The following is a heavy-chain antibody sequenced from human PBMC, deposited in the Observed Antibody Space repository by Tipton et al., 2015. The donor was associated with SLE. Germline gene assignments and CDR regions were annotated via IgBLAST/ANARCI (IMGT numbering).Heavy chain of an antibody. CDR3: ARRPANNSQFDY. Sequence: TLSLTCSVSGGSIFSSSYFWGWIRQPPGKGLEWIGSIYYSGNTDYNPSLKSRVTISVDTSKNQFSLKVASVTAADTAVYYCARRPANNSQFDYWGQGMLVTVSS. J-gene: IGHJ4*02. V-gene: IGHV4-39*07. CDR1: GGSIFSSSYF. D-gene: IGHD2-15*01. CDR2: IYYSGNT.